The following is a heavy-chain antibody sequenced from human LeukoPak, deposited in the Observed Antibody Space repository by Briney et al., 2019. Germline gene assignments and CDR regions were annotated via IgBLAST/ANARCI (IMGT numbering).Heavy chain of an antibody. D-gene: IGHD2-2*01. Sequence: GGSLRLSCAASGVNLRKYAITWIRQAPGKGLQWVSVISGDGESTYYADSVRGRFTISRDNSKNTMYWQMNNLRAEDTAIYYCAKDRDCSSTGCYVFANWGQGTLVTVSS. CDR2: ISGDGEST. V-gene: IGHV3-23*01. CDR1: GVNLRKYA. J-gene: IGHJ4*02. CDR3: AKDRDCSSTGCYVFAN.